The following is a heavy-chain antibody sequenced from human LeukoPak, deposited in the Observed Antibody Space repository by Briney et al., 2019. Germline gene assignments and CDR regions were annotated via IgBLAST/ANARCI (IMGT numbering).Heavy chain of an antibody. CDR3: AKDDDWLRFEH. V-gene: IGHV3-23*01. CDR1: GFTFSSYA. D-gene: IGHD5-12*01. Sequence: HAGGSLRLSCAASGFTFSSYAMSWVRQAPGKGLEWVSAISGSGGNTYYADSVKGRFTISRDNSKNTLYPQMNSLRAEDTAVYYCAKDDDWLRFEHWGRGTPVSVSS. J-gene: IGHJ4*02. CDR2: ISGSGGNT.